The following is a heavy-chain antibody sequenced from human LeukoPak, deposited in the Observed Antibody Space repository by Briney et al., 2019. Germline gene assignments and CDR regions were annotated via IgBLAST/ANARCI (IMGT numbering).Heavy chain of an antibody. CDR2: ISGSGGST. J-gene: IGHJ4*02. D-gene: IGHD3-10*01. Sequence: GGSLRLSCAASGFTFSSYGMSWVRQAPGKGLEWVSAISGSGGSTYYADSVKGRFTISRDNAKNSLYLQMNSLRAEDTAVYYCARVPYGSGSSIDYWGQGTLVTVSS. CDR1: GFTFSSYG. CDR3: ARVPYGSGSSIDY. V-gene: IGHV3-23*01.